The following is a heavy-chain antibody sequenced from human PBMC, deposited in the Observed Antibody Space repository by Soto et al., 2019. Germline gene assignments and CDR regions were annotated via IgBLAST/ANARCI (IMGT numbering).Heavy chain of an antibody. CDR2: ISGSGGST. D-gene: IGHD1-26*01. Sequence: EVQLLESGGGLVQPGVSLRLSCAASGFTFSSYAMRWVRQAPGKGLEWVSAISGSGGSTYYADAVQGRFTISRDNSKNALYLQMNSLSAEDTAVYYCARRGSGRYYDYWGQGTLVTVSS. J-gene: IGHJ4*02. CDR1: GFTFSSYA. V-gene: IGHV3-23*01. CDR3: ARRGSGRYYDY.